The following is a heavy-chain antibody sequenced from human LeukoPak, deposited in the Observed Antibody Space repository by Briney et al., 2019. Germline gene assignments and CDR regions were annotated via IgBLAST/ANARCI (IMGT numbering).Heavy chain of an antibody. D-gene: IGHD3-10*01. Sequence: SETLSLTCTVSGGSVSSGSYYWSCVRQPPGKGLEWIGYIYYSGSTNYNPSLKSRVTISVDTSKNQFSLKLSSVTAADTAVYYCARAHRPLFGEGYYYYGMDVSGQGTTVTVSS. V-gene: IGHV4-61*01. CDR2: IYYSGST. CDR3: ARAHRPLFGEGYYYYGMDV. J-gene: IGHJ6*02. CDR1: GGSVSSGSYY.